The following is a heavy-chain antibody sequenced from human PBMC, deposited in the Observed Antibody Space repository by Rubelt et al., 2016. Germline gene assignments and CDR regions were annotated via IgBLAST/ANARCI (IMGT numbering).Heavy chain of an antibody. V-gene: IGHV4-34*01. CDR3: AREPGYGSGGSCYGGWVDP. D-gene: IGHD2-15*01. CDR1: GGSFSGYY. J-gene: IGHJ5*02. CDR2: ITPSGST. Sequence: QVQLQQWGAGLLKPSETLSLTCAVYGGSFSGYYWSWIRQPPGKGLEWIGEITPSGSTNYNPSLKSRVTISLDTSKTQFSRRRSSVIAADTAVYYGAREPGYGSGGSCYGGWVDPWGQGTLVTVSS.